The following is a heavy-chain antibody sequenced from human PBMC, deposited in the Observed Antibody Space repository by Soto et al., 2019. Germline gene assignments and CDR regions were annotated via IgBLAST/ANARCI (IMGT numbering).Heavy chain of an antibody. Sequence: TLSLPCTVSGASLSSGYYYWSWVRQPPGKALEWLARIDWDDDKFYSTSLSTRLNISKETSKNQVFLTMTNMDPVDTATYYCAKTGTDGSWFDPWGQGNLVTVS. D-gene: IGHD1-1*01. CDR3: AKTGTDGSWFDP. V-gene: IGHV2-70*18. J-gene: IGHJ5*02. CDR1: GASLSSGYYY. CDR2: IDWDDDK.